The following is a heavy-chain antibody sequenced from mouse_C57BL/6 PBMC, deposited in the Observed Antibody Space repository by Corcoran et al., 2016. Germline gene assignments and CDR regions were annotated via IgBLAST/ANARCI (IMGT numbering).Heavy chain of an antibody. J-gene: IGHJ2*01. CDR1: GYTFTPYG. V-gene: IGHV9-3*01. CDR3: ARSEYYFDY. CDR2: INTYSGVP. Sequence: QIQSVQPGPELKKPGETVKISCKASGYTFTPYGMSWVKQGPGKGLKWMGWINTYSGVPTYADDFKGRFAFSLETYASTAYLQINNLKNEDTATYFCARSEYYFDYWGQGTTLTVSS.